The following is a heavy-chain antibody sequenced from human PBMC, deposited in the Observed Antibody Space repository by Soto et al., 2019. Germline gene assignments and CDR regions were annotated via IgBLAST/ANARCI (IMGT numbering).Heavy chain of an antibody. D-gene: IGHD1-26*01. CDR2: ISYDGSNK. Sequence: GGSLRLSCAAAGFTFGSYVMHWVRQAPGKGLEWVAVISYDGSNKYYADSVKGRFTISRDNSKNTLYLQMNSLRAEDTAVYYCAKAWESEDYWGQGTLVTVSS. CDR1: GFTFGSYV. CDR3: AKAWESEDY. V-gene: IGHV3-30*18. J-gene: IGHJ4*02.